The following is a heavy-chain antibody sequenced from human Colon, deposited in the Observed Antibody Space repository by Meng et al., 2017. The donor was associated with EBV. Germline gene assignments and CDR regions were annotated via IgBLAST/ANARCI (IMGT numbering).Heavy chain of an antibody. CDR1: GGSSSSVYW. D-gene: IGHD5-18*01. CDR3: ARGGYYSFDY. J-gene: IGHJ4*02. CDR2: IYHSWST. V-gene: IGHV4-4*02. Sequence: QESAPGTVKASETLYLTCAGSGGSSSSVYWWTWFRQSRGEGLDWIGEIYHSWSTNYIPSLKSRVTISVDKSKNQFSLKLTSVTAADTAVYYCARGGYYSFDYWGQRTLVTVSS.